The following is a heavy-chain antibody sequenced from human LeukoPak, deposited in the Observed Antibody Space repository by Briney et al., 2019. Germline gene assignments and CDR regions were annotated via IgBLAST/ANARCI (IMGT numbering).Heavy chain of an antibody. CDR1: GFTFSSYW. V-gene: IGHV3-7*01. D-gene: IGHD6-19*01. Sequence: GGSLRLSCAASGFTFSSYWMSWVRQAPGKGLEWVANIKQDGSEKYYVDSVKGRFTISRDNAKNSLYLQMNSLRAEDTAVYYCASATLLKIAVAGTDYWGQGTLVTVSS. CDR2: IKQDGSEK. CDR3: ASATLLKIAVAGTDY. J-gene: IGHJ4*02.